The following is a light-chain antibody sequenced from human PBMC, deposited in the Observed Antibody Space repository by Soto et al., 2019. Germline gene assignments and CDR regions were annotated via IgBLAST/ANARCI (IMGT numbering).Light chain of an antibody. CDR3: QQSYSTPIT. Sequence: EIVMTQSPVTLSVSPGERATLSCRASQNISRSLAWYQQKPGQGPSLLIYGTSTRAGGVPARFSGGGSGTEFTLTITSLQSEDFATYYCQQSYSTPITFGQGTRLEIK. CDR1: QNISRS. V-gene: IGKV3-15*01. CDR2: GTS. J-gene: IGKJ5*01.